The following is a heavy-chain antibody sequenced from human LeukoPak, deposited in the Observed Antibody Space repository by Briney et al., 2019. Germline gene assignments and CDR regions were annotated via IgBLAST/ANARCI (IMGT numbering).Heavy chain of an antibody. D-gene: IGHD3-10*02. Sequence: ESGPTLVNPTQTLTLTCIFSGFSLSTRKMCVSWIRQTPGKALEWLARIDWDDEKHYRTSLRTRLTVSKDTSKSQVVLTMTNMDPVDTATYYCARVVRLSDNNFFDYWGQGNLVTVSS. CDR1: GFSLSTRKMC. CDR2: IDWDDEK. J-gene: IGHJ4*02. CDR3: ARVVRLSDNNFFDY. V-gene: IGHV2-70*11.